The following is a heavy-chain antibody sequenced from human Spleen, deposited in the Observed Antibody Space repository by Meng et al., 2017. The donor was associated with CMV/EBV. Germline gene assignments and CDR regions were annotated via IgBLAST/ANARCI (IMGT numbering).Heavy chain of an antibody. V-gene: IGHV1-8*02. Sequence: ASVKVSCKASGYTFTSYDINWVRQATGQGLEWMGWMNPYSGNTGYAQKFHGRVSMTRNTSIGTAYMELSSLRSEDTAVYYCARDRTGDCSSTSCYNYYYYYGMDVWGQGTTVTVSS. CDR2: MNPYSGNT. J-gene: IGHJ6*02. CDR1: GYTFTSYD. D-gene: IGHD2-2*02. CDR3: ARDRTGDCSSTSCYNYYYYYGMDV.